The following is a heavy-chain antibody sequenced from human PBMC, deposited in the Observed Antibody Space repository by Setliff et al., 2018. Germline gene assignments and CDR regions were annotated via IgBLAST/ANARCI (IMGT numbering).Heavy chain of an antibody. V-gene: IGHV1-69*05. CDR3: ATFRGYTCGYDY. CDR2: IIPIFGTT. D-gene: IGHD5-18*01. Sequence: SVKVSCKASRGTFSSYGITWVRQAPGQGLEWMGGIIPIFGTTDYAQKFQGRVTMTTDASTNTAYVELRSLGSDDTAVYYCATFRGYTCGYDYWGQGTLVTVSS. CDR1: RGTFSSYG. J-gene: IGHJ4*02.